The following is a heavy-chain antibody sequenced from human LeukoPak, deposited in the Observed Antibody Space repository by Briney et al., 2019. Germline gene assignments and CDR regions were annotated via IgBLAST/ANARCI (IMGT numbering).Heavy chain of an antibody. Sequence: GGSLRLSCAASGFTFSDHYMDWVRQAPGKGLEWVGRIRNKANSYTTEYAASVKGRFTISRDDSKNSLFLQMNSLRVEDTAVYYCAKYGIVVVPAAITAYDLDLDSWGQGILVTVSS. J-gene: IGHJ1*01. CDR1: GFTFSDHY. CDR3: AKYGIVVVPAAITAYDLDLDS. V-gene: IGHV3-72*01. CDR2: IRNKANSYTT. D-gene: IGHD2-2*01.